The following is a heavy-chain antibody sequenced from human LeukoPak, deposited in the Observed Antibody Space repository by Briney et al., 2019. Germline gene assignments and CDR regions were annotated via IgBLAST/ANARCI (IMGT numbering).Heavy chain of an antibody. D-gene: IGHD3-10*01. J-gene: IGHJ6*02. V-gene: IGHV3-30*03. CDR2: ISYDGSNK. Sequence: GRSLRLSCAASGFTFSSYGMHWVRQAPGKGLEWVAVISYDGSNKYYADSVKGRFTISRDNSKNTLYLQMNSLRAEDTAVYYCALVRGVTIKYYYGMDVWGQGTTVTVSS. CDR1: GFTFSSYG. CDR3: ALVRGVTIKYYYGMDV.